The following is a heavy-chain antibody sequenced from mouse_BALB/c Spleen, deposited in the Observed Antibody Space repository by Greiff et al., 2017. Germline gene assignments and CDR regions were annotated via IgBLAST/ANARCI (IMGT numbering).Heavy chain of an antibody. Sequence: VQLQQPGAELVMPGASVKMSCKASGYTFTDYWMHWVKQRPGQGLEWIGAIDTSDSYTSYNQKFKGKATLTVDESSSTAYMQLSSLTSEDSAVYYCARWGLEEAMDYWGQGTSVTVSS. J-gene: IGHJ4*01. CDR3: ARWGLEEAMDY. V-gene: IGHV1-69*01. CDR1: GYTFTDYW. CDR2: IDTSDSYT. D-gene: IGHD3-1*01.